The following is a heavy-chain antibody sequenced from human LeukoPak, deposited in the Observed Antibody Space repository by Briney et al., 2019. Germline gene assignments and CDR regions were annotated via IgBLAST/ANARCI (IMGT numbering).Heavy chain of an antibody. Sequence: PGGSLRLSCAASGFTFNIYSMNWVRQAPGKGLEWVSFVSCSRSSIYYADSVKGRFTISRDNAKNSLYLQMNSLRAEDTAVYYCVRDKIVGATHFDYWGQGTLVTVSS. V-gene: IGHV3-48*04. CDR2: VSCSRSSI. D-gene: IGHD1-26*01. CDR3: VRDKIVGATHFDY. CDR1: GFTFNIYS. J-gene: IGHJ4*02.